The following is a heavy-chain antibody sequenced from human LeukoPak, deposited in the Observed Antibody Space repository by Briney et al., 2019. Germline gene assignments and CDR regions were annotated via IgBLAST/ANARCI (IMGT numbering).Heavy chain of an antibody. CDR2: ISGSGDNT. Sequence: GGSLRLSCAASGFTFSSYAMSWVRQAPGKELEWVSAISGSGDNTYYADSVKGRFTISRDNSKNTLYLQMHNLRAEDTAVYYCATSPTFDPWGQGTLVTVSS. J-gene: IGHJ5*02. CDR1: GFTFSSYA. CDR3: ATSPTFDP. V-gene: IGHV3-23*01.